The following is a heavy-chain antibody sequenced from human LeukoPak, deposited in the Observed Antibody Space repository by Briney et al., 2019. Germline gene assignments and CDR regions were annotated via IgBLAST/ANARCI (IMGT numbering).Heavy chain of an antibody. Sequence: SETLSLTCTVSGGSVSSSSYYWGWIRQPPGKGLEWIGSIYYSGSTYYNPSLKSRVTISVDTSKNQFSLKLSSVTAADTAVYYCARHRGEWLGREYFQHWGQGTLVTVSS. CDR3: ARHRGEWLGREYFQH. D-gene: IGHD6-19*01. CDR2: IYYSGST. V-gene: IGHV4-39*01. CDR1: GGSVSSSSYY. J-gene: IGHJ1*01.